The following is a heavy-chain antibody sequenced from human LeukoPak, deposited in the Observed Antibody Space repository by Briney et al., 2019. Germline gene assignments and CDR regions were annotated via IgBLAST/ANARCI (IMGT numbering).Heavy chain of an antibody. CDR1: GFTVSSNY. V-gene: IGHV3-7*03. J-gene: IGHJ4*02. D-gene: IGHD3-3*01. Sequence: PGGSLRLSCAASGFTVSSNYMSWVRQAPGKGLEWVANIKQDGSEKYYVDSVKGRFTISSDKSKSTLYLQMNSLRAEDTAVYYCAKDIDSWSGYSDYWGQGTLVTVSP. CDR2: IKQDGSEK. CDR3: AKDIDSWSGYSDY.